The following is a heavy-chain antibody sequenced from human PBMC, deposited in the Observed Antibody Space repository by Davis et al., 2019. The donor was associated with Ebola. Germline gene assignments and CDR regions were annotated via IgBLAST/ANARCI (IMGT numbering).Heavy chain of an antibody. V-gene: IGHV3-30-3*01. CDR2: ISYDGSNK. CDR3: ARAPGYYDILTGAYYYYGMDV. Sequence: GESLKISCAASGFTFSSYAMHWVRQAPGKGLEWVAVISYDGSNKYYADSVKGRFTISRDNSKNTLYLQMNSLRAEDTAVYYCARAPGYYDILTGAYYYYGMDVWGQGTTVTVSS. CDR1: GFTFSSYA. J-gene: IGHJ6*02. D-gene: IGHD3-9*01.